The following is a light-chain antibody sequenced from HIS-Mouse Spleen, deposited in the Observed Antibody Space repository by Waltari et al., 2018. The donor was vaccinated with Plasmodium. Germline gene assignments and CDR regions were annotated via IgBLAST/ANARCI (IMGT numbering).Light chain of an antibody. Sequence: SYELTQPPSVSVSPGQTARITCSGAALPKKYAYWYQQKSGQAPVLVNYEDSKRPSGIPERFSGSSSGTRATLTISGAQVEDEADYYCYSTDSSGNHRVFGGGTKLTVL. J-gene: IGLJ3*02. CDR1: ALPKKY. V-gene: IGLV3-10*01. CDR2: EDS. CDR3: YSTDSSGNHRV.